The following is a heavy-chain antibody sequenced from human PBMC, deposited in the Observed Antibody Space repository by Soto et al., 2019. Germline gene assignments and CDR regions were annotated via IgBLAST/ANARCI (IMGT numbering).Heavy chain of an antibody. CDR3: VRDNNWSFDY. CDR2: IGPDGSNI. V-gene: IGHV3-74*01. CDR1: GFIFSSHW. J-gene: IGHJ4*02. Sequence: RLSCAASGFIFSSHWMHWVRQAPGKGLVGVSHIGPDGSNIWEADSVQGRFTISRDNARNRLYLQMNSLRDEDTAIYYCVRDNNWSFDYCGLGIMGTVSA. D-gene: IGHD1-1*01.